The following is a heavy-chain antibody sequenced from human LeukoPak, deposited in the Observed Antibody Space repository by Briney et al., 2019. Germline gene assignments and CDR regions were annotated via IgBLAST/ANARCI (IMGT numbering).Heavy chain of an antibody. J-gene: IGHJ4*02. Sequence: SETLSLTCAVSGGSISSGGYSWSWIRQPPGKGLGWIGYIYHSGSTYYNPSLKSRVTISVDRSKNQFSLKLSSVTAADTAVYYCARGEAVGSGSYYFDYWGQGTLVTVSS. CDR2: IYHSGST. CDR3: ARGEAVGSGSYYFDY. D-gene: IGHD3-10*01. CDR1: GGSISSGGYS. V-gene: IGHV4-30-2*01.